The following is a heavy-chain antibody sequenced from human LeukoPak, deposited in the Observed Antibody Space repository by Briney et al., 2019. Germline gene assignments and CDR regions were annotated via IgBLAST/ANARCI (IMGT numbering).Heavy chain of an antibody. V-gene: IGHV4-59*12. J-gene: IGHJ4*02. CDR1: GGSISSYS. CDR2: IYYSGST. Sequence: SETLSLTCTVSGGSISSYSWSWVRQPPGRGLEWIGYIYYSGSTTYNPSLKSRVTISLDTSKNQLSLKLSSVTAADTAVYYCAGDYGSGSYRFDYWGQGILVTVSS. D-gene: IGHD3-10*01. CDR3: AGDYGSGSYRFDY.